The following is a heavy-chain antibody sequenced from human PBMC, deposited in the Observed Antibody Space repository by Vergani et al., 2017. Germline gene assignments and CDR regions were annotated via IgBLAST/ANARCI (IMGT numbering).Heavy chain of an antibody. D-gene: IGHD3-3*01. CDR2: INPNSGGT. J-gene: IGHJ6*03. CDR3: ARGLSGVVPPSYYMDV. Sequence: QVQLVQSGAEVKKPGASVKVSCKASGYTFTGYYMHWVRQAPGQGLEWMGWINPNSGGTNYAQTFQGRVTMTRDTSISTAYMELSRLRSDDTAVYYCARGLSGVVPPSYYMDVWGKGTTVTVSS. CDR1: GYTFTGYY. V-gene: IGHV1-2*02.